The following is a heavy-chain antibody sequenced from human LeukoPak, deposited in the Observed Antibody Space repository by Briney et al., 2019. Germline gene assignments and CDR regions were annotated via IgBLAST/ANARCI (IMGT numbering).Heavy chain of an antibody. CDR2: VIPIFGTA. V-gene: IGHV1-69*06. J-gene: IGHJ4*02. Sequence: SVKVSCKASGGTVTRYAISWMRQATGQGLEWMGGVIPIFGTANYAQKFQGRVTITADKSTSTAYMELSSLRSEDTAVSYCARVYSYGQDKYYFDYWGQGTLVTVSS. D-gene: IGHD5-18*01. CDR3: ARVYSYGQDKYYFDY. CDR1: GGTVTRYA.